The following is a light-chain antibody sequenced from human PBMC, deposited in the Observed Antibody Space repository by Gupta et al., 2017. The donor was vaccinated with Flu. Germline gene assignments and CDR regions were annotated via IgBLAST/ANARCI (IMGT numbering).Light chain of an antibody. V-gene: IGKV3-15*01. CDR1: KSINSN. CDR2: GAF. Sequence: EIVMTQSPAILSVSPGESVTLSCRARKSINSNVAWYQQKPGQAPRLLIYGAFTRATGTPARFSGSGSGTEFSLTIISLQYEDFAVYYCQQYNNWPPLTFGEGTKVEMK. CDR3: QQYNNWPPLT. J-gene: IGKJ4*01.